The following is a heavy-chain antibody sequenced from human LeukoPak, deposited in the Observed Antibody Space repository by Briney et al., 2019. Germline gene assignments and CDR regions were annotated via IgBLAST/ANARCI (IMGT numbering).Heavy chain of an antibody. V-gene: IGHV4-59*08. D-gene: IGHD2-15*01. CDR1: GDSISSYW. J-gene: IGHJ6*02. Sequence: PSETLSLTCTVSGDSISSYWWSWIRQPPGKGLEWIGYIYYSGSTNYNPSLKSRVTISVDTSKNHFSLKLSSVTAADTAVYFCARHRAAVVVAATSYGMDVWGQGTTVTVSS. CDR3: ARHRAAVVVAATSYGMDV. CDR2: IYYSGST.